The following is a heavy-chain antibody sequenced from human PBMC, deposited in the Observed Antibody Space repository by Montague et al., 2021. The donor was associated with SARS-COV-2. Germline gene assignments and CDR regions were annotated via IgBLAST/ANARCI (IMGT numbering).Heavy chain of an antibody. Sequence: SETLSLTCAGDVHCGSGYTWAWIGQAPGRSLEWVGESNQSGGTNYNPSLKSRVTISVDTSRNQFSLKLSSVTAADTAVYYCASVSYYGSGTSLGMDVWGQGTTVTVSS. CDR2: SNQSGGT. CDR3: ASVSYYGSGTSLGMDV. D-gene: IGHD3-10*01. J-gene: IGHJ6*02. V-gene: IGHV4-34*01. CDR1: VHCGSGYT.